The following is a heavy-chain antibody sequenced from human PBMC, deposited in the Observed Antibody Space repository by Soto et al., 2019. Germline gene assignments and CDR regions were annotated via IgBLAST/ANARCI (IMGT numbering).Heavy chain of an antibody. J-gene: IGHJ5*02. CDR1: GYPFNSYH. Sequence: QVQLVQSGAEVRKPGASVKLSCQTSGYPFNSYHMHWVRQAPGQGLEWMGVINPTEGRTRYSQKFQVRVTMTRDTSTTTVYMELSSLRSEDTAMYFCARGREISFGYNWFDPWGQGTRVTVSS. CDR2: INPTEGRT. V-gene: IGHV1-46*02. CDR3: ARGREISFGYNWFDP. D-gene: IGHD5-18*01.